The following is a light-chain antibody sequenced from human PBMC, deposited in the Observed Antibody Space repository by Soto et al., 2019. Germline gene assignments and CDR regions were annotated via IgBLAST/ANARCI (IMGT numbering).Light chain of an antibody. V-gene: IGLV4-69*01. Sequence: QLVLTQSPSASASLGASVKLTCTLSSGHSSYAIAWHQQQPEKGPRYLMKLNSDGSHSKGDGIPDRFSGSSSGAERYLTISSLQSEYEADYYCQTWGTGIPWVFGGGTKVTVL. CDR3: QTWGTGIPWV. CDR1: SGHSSYA. J-gene: IGLJ3*02. CDR2: LNSDGSH.